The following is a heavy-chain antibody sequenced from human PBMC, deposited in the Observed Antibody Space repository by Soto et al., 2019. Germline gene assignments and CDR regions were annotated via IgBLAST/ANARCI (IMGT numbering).Heavy chain of an antibody. Sequence: EVQLVESGGGLVKPGGSLRLSCAASGFTFSSYSMNWVRQAPGKGLDWVSSISSSSSSIYYADSVKGRFTISRDNAKNSLYLQMNSLRAEDTAVYYRGSAWLQGWYFDLWGRVTLVTVSS. CDR2: ISSSSSSI. CDR3: GSAWLQGWYFDL. D-gene: IGHD5-12*01. J-gene: IGHJ2*01. CDR1: GFTFSSYS. V-gene: IGHV3-21*01.